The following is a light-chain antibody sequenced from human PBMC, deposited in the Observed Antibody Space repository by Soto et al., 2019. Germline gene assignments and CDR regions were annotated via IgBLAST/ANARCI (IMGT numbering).Light chain of an antibody. J-gene: IGKJ4*01. CDR1: QSVNSDY. CDR3: QQYGDWPGA. CDR2: DAS. V-gene: IGKV3-11*01. Sequence: EVVLTQSPVTLSLSPGERASLSCRASQSVNSDYLAWFQQRPGQAPRLLIYDASNRATGIPARFSGSGSGTEFSLTISSLQSEDFAVYSCQQYGDWPGAFGGGTKVDI.